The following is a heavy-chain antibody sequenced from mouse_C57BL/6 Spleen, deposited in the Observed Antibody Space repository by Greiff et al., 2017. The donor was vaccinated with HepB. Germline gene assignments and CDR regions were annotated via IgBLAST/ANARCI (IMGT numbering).Heavy chain of an antibody. CDR1: GYTFTDYH. D-gene: IGHD1-1*01. CDR3: ARRIDYTTGAMDY. Sequence: EVQLQQSGPELVKPGASVKMSCKASGYTFTDYHMHWVKQSHGKSLEWIGYINPNNGGTRYNQKFKGKATLTVNKSSSTAYMELRSLTSEDSAVYYCARRIDYTTGAMDYWGQGTSVTVSS. J-gene: IGHJ4*01. CDR2: INPNNGGT. V-gene: IGHV1-22*01.